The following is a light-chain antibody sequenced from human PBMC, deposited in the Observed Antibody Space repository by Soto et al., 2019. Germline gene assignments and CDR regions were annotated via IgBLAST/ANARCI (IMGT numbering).Light chain of an antibody. V-gene: IGLV2-14*01. CDR2: EVS. CDR1: SSDVGGYNY. Sequence: QSGLTQPASVSGSPGHSITISCTGTSSDVGGYNYVSWYQHLPGKAPKLMIHEVSNRPSGVSNRFSGSKSGNTSSLTISGLQVEDGADYYFSSYTSSSTWVFGGGTKLTVL. J-gene: IGLJ3*02. CDR3: SSYTSSSTWV.